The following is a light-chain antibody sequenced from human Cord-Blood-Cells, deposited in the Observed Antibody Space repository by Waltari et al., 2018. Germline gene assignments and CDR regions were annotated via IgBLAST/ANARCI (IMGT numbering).Light chain of an antibody. CDR2: DVS. CDR1: SSDVGVYNY. V-gene: IGLV2-14*01. Sequence: QSALTPPASVSGSPGQSITIPRPGPSSDVGVYNYCSWYPQHPGKAPKLMIYDVSNRPSGVSNRFSGSKSGNTASLTISGLQAEDEADYYCSSYTSSSTLDVVFGGGTKLTVL. CDR3: SSYTSSSTLDVV. J-gene: IGLJ2*01.